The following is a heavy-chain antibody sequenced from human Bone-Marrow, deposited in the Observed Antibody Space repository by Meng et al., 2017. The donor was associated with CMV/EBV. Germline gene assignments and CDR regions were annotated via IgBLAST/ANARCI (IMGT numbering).Heavy chain of an antibody. V-gene: IGHV5-51*01. CDR1: GYSFTNYW. D-gene: IGHD2-8*02. J-gene: IGHJ3*02. Sequence: GGSLRLSCKGSGYSFTNYWIGWVRQMPGKGLEWMGIIYPRDSDTRYSPSFQGQVLISVDKSISTAFLQWGSLKTSDTAMYFCARLTGQRHAFDIWGPGTMATFSS. CDR3: ARLTGQRHAFDI. CDR2: IYPRDSDT.